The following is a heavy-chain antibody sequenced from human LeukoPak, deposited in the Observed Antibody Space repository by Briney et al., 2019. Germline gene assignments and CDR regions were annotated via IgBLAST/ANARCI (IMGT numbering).Heavy chain of an antibody. V-gene: IGHV4-39*07. CDR1: GGSISSSSYY. CDR3: ARDYPTYYYGSGSWDYFDY. CDR2: IYYSGST. J-gene: IGHJ4*02. Sequence: SETLSLTCTVSGGSISSSSYYWGWIRQPPGKGLEWIGSIYYSGSTYYNPSLKSRVTISVDTSKDQFSLKLSSVTAADTAVYYCARDYPTYYYGSGSWDYFDYWGQGTLVTVSS. D-gene: IGHD3-10*01.